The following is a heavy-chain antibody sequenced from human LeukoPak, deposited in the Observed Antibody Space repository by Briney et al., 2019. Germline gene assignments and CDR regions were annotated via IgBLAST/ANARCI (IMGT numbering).Heavy chain of an antibody. V-gene: IGHV1-18*04. D-gene: IGHD3-10*01. Sequence: ASVKVSCKASGYTFTNYYIHWVRQAPGQGLEWMGWISAYNGNTNYAQKLQGRVTMTTDTSTSTAYMELRSLRSDDTAVYYCARDEYYFGSGSYFYFDYWGQGTLVTVSS. J-gene: IGHJ4*02. CDR2: ISAYNGNT. CDR1: GYTFTNYY. CDR3: ARDEYYFGSGSYFYFDY.